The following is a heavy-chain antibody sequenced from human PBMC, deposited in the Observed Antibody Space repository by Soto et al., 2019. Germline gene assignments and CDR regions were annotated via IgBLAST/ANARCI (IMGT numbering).Heavy chain of an antibody. CDR2: IKQDGSEK. Sequence: EVQLVESGGGLVQPGGSLRLSCAASGFTFSSYWMSWVRQAPGKGLEWVANIKQDGSEKYYVDSVKGRFTISRDNAKNSLYLQMDSLRAEDTAVYYCARGLGGKQYYFDYWGHGTMVTVSS. CDR3: ARGLGGKQYYFDY. D-gene: IGHD6-19*01. J-gene: IGHJ4*01. CDR1: GFTFSSYW. V-gene: IGHV3-7*01.